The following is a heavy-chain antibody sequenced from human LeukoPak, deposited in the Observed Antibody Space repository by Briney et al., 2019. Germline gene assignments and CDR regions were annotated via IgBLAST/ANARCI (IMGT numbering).Heavy chain of an antibody. J-gene: IGHJ5*02. V-gene: IGHV4-39*07. CDR1: GGSISSSSYY. CDR2: IYYSGST. CDR3: AREGYSYGYMIWFDP. Sequence: PSETLSLTCTVSGGSISSSSYYWGWIRQPPGKGLEWIGSIYYSGSTYYNPSLKSRVTISVDTSKNQFSLKLSSVTAADTAVYYCAREGYSYGYMIWFDPWGQGTLVTVSS. D-gene: IGHD5-18*01.